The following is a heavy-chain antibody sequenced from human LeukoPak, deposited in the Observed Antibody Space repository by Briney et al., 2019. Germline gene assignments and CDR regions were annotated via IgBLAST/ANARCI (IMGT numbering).Heavy chain of an antibody. CDR2: IIPIFGTA. V-gene: IGHV1-69*05. CDR3: ARDREGYCSSTSCYWFDP. D-gene: IGHD2-2*01. J-gene: IGHJ5*02. Sequence: GASVKVSCKASGGTFSSYAISWVRQAPGQGLEWMGRIIPIFGTANYAQKFQGRVTITTDESTSTAYMELSSLRSEDTAVYYCARDREGYCSSTSCYWFDPWGQGTLVTVSS. CDR1: GGTFSSYA.